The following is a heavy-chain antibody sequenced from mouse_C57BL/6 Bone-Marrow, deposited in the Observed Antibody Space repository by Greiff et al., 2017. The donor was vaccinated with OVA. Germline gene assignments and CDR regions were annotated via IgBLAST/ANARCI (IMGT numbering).Heavy chain of an antibody. CDR3: ESYCVWFAY. CDR2: ISNGGGST. V-gene: IGHV5-12*01. CDR1: GFTFSDYY. J-gene: IGHJ3*01. Sequence: EVKLMESGGGLVQPGGSLKLSCAASGFTFSDYYMYWVRQTPEKRLEWVAYISNGGGSTYYPDTVKGRFTISRDNAKNTLYLQMSRLKSEDTAMYYCESYCVWFAYWGQGTLVTVSA. D-gene: IGHD1-1*01.